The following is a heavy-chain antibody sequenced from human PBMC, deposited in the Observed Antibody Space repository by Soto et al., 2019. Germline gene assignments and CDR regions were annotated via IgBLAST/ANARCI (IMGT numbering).Heavy chain of an antibody. CDR1: GFTFSSYG. J-gene: IGHJ6*02. V-gene: IGHV3-30*18. CDR3: AKGKRGKQWLVPGVYYYYGMGV. Sequence: QAGGSLRVSCAASGFTFSSYGMHWVRQAPGKGLEWVAVISYDGSNKYYADSVKGRFTISRDNSKNTLYLQMNSLRAEDTAVYYCAKGKRGKQWLVPGVYYYYGMGVWGQGTTVTVSS. D-gene: IGHD6-19*01. CDR2: ISYDGSNK.